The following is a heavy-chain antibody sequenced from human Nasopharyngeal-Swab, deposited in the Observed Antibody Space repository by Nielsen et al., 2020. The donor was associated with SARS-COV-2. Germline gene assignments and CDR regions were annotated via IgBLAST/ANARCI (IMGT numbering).Heavy chain of an antibody. V-gene: IGHV3-21*01. CDR2: ISSSSSYI. J-gene: IGHJ3*02. D-gene: IGHD3-10*01. CDR1: GFTFSSYS. CDR3: ARSGVYGSGSFDAFDI. Sequence: GESLKISCAASGFTFSSYSMNWVRQAPGKGLKWVSSISSSSSYIYYADSVKGRFTISRDNAKNSLYLQMNSLRAEDTAVYYCARSGVYGSGSFDAFDIWGQGTMVTVSS.